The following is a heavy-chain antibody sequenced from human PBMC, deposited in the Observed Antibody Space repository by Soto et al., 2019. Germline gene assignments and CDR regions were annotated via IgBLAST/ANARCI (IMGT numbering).Heavy chain of an antibody. D-gene: IGHD2-15*01. CDR2: VYHNGNI. J-gene: IGHJ3*02. V-gene: IGHV4-59*01. Sequence: PSETLSLTCTVSGGSISSYYWSWIRLPPGKGLEWIGYVYHNGNINYNPSLKSRVTVSVDTSKNQFSLKLSSVTAADTAVYYCARTYCSDGTCYDAFDIWGQGTKVTV. CDR1: GGSISSYY. CDR3: ARTYCSDGTCYDAFDI.